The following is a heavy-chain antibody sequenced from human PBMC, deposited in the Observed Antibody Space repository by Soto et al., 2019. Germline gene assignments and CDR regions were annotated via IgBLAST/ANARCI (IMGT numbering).Heavy chain of an antibody. Sequence: PGGSLRLSCAASGFIFSSFGMRWVRQAPGKGLEWVSTISGSGVSTYYADSVKGRFTISRDNSKNTLYLQMNSLRAEDTAVYYCATTTNYFDYWGQGTLVTVSS. J-gene: IGHJ4*02. CDR2: ISGSGVST. CDR1: GFIFSSFG. CDR3: ATTTNYFDY. V-gene: IGHV3-23*01. D-gene: IGHD1-7*01.